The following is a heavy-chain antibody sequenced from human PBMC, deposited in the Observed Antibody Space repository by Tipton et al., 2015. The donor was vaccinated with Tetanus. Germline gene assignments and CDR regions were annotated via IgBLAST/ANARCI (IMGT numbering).Heavy chain of an antibody. CDR1: GLTFSSYA. CDR3: AKAPRPLPLAGTPPDDYYYMDV. CDR2: ISVSGTT. Sequence: SLRLSCAASGLTFSSYAMYWVRQAPGKGLEWVSTISVSGTTYNADSVKGRFTTSRDNSKNTLYLQMSSLRAEDTALYYCAKAPRPLPLAGTPPDDYYYMDVWGKGTTVTVSS. J-gene: IGHJ6*03. V-gene: IGHV3-23*01. D-gene: IGHD6-19*01.